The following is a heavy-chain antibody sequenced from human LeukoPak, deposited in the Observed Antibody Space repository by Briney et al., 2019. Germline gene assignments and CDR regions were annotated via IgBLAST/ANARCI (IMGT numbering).Heavy chain of an antibody. CDR3: ARGHSPVTTKVSYFQH. D-gene: IGHD4-17*01. CDR1: GGSFSGYY. Sequence: SSETLSLTCAVYGGSFSGYYWSWIRQPPGKGLEWIGEINHSGSTNYNPSLKSRVTILVDTSKNQFSLKLSSVTAADTAVYYCARGHSPVTTKVSYFQHWGQGTLVTVSS. J-gene: IGHJ1*01. CDR2: INHSGST. V-gene: IGHV4-34*01.